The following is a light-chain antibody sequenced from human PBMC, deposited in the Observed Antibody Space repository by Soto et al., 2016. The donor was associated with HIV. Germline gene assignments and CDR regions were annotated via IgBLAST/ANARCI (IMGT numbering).Light chain of an antibody. CDR3: QVWDSSSDHWV. CDR1: NIGSRA. J-gene: IGLJ3*02. CDR2: DDS. Sequence: SYVLTQPPSLSVAPGKTATFTCGGYNIGSRAVHWYQQKPGQAPVLVVYDDSDRPSGIPERFSGSNSGNTATLTISRVEAGDEADYYCQVWDSSSDHWVFGGGTKLTVL. V-gene: IGLV3-21*03.